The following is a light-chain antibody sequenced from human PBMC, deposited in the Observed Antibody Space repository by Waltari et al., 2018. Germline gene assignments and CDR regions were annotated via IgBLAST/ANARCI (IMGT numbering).Light chain of an antibody. CDR1: QSISKG. CDR2: KAS. CDR3: QQYNSYSLLT. V-gene: IGKV1-5*03. J-gene: IGKJ4*01. Sequence: DIQMTQSPSTLSASVGDRVTITCRASQSISKGLAWYQQKPGKAPKLLLYKASTLESGVQSRFSGSGSGTEFTLTISSLQPDDFATYYCQQYNSYSLLTFGGGTKVEIK.